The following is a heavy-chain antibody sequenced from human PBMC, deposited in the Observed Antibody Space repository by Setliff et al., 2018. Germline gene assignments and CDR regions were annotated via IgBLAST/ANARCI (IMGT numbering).Heavy chain of an antibody. Sequence: SVKVSCKASGGTFSGYAFSWVRQAPGQGLEWMGGITPIFETAHYAEKFQDRVTITADKSTSTVYMELSSLISGDTVVYFCARDSVTLAQLERRGGWHYYGMDVWGQGTTVTVSS. J-gene: IGHJ6*02. V-gene: IGHV1-69*06. D-gene: IGHD1-1*01. CDR1: GGTFSGYA. CDR3: ARDSVTLAQLERRGGWHYYGMDV. CDR2: ITPIFETA.